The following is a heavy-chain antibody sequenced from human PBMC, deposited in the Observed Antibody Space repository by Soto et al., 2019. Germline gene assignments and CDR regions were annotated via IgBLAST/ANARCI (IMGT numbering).Heavy chain of an antibody. Sequence: GGSLRLSCAASGFTFSSYSMNWVRQAPGKGLEWVSYISSSSSTIYYADSVKGRFTISRDNAKNSLYLQMNSLRAEDTAVYYCARSWFREFYLSRYFDYWGQGTLVTVSS. D-gene: IGHD3-10*01. CDR2: ISSSSSTI. V-gene: IGHV3-48*01. J-gene: IGHJ4*02. CDR3: ARSWFREFYLSRYFDY. CDR1: GFTFSSYS.